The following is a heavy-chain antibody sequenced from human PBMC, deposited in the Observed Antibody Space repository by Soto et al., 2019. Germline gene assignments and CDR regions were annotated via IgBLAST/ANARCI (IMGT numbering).Heavy chain of an antibody. D-gene: IGHD4-17*01. CDR2: ISSTSTFI. V-gene: IGHV3-21*01. CDR1: GFIFSDYN. Sequence: EVHLVESGGGLVKPGGSLRLSCAASGFIFSDYNMNWVRQAPGKGLEWVSRISSTSTFIYYADSVQGRFTISRDNAKNSLYLQMNSLRAEDTAVYYCTRVYGDYGTLSDFWGQGTLVSVSS. CDR3: TRVYGDYGTLSDF. J-gene: IGHJ4*02.